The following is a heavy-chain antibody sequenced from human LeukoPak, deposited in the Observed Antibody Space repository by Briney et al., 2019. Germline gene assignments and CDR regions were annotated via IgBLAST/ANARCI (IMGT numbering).Heavy chain of an antibody. D-gene: IGHD6-19*01. Sequence: ASVKVSCKASGYTFTRYYMHWVRQAPGQGLEWMGWINPNSGGTNYAQKFQGRVTMTRDTSISTAYMELSRLRSDDTAVYYCARGSSGWYYFDYWGQGTLVTVSS. J-gene: IGHJ4*02. V-gene: IGHV1-2*02. CDR3: ARGSSGWYYFDY. CDR2: INPNSGGT. CDR1: GYTFTRYY.